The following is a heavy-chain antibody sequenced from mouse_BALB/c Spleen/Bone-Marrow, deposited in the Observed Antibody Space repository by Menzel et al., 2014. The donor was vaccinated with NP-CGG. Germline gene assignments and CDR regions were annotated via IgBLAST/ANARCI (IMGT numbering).Heavy chain of an antibody. D-gene: IGHD2-1*01. CDR1: GFSLTSYG. CDR2: IWSGGST. Sequence: QVHVKQSGPGLVQPSQSLSITCTVSGFSLTSYGVHWVRQSPGKGLGWLGVIWSGGSTDYTAAFISRLSISKDNSKSQVFFKMNSLQANDTAIYYCARNGNYCFDYWGQGTTLTVSS. J-gene: IGHJ2*01. CDR3: ARNGNYCFDY. V-gene: IGHV2-2*02.